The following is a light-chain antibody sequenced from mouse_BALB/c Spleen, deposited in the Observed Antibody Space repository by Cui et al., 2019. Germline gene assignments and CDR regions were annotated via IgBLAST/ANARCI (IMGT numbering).Light chain of an antibody. CDR1: SSVSY. Sequence: QIVITQSPALMSASPGEKVTMTCSASSSVSYMYWYQQKPRSSPKPWIYLTSNLASGVPARFSGSGSGTSYSLTISSMEAEDAATYYCQQWSSNPYTFGGGTKLEIK. CDR2: LTS. CDR3: QQWSSNPYT. J-gene: IGKJ2*01. V-gene: IGKV4-68*01.